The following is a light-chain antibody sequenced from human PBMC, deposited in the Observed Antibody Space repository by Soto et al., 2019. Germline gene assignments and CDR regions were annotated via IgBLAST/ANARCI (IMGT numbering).Light chain of an antibody. J-gene: IGKJ1*01. CDR3: QQRSNWPVT. V-gene: IGKV3-11*01. CDR1: QSVSSY. CDR2: DAS. Sequence: EIVLTQSPATLSLSPGERATLSCRASQSVSSYLAWYQQKPGQAPRLLIYDASNRATGIPARFSGSRSGTDFTLTISSLEPEDFAVYCCQQRSNWPVTFGQGTKVEIK.